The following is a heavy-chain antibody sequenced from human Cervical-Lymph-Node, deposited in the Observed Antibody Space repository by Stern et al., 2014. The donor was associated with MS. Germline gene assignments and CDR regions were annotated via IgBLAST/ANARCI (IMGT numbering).Heavy chain of an antibody. V-gene: IGHV3-11*01. CDR1: GFTFSDYY. Sequence: DHLVESGGGLVKPGGSLRLSCAASGFTFSDYYMSCILQASGMGLEWVSYIRRRGRTIYYADSVKSRLTIYRDNAKNSLYLQMNSLRAEDTAVYYCARDSPSWGWCFDYWGQGTLVTVSS. CDR3: ARDSPSWGWCFDY. J-gene: IGHJ4*02. D-gene: IGHD6-19*01. CDR2: IRRRGRTI.